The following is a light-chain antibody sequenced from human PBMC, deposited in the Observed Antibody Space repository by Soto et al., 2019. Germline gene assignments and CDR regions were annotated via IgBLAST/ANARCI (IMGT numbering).Light chain of an antibody. CDR3: QQYGGSFLHT. J-gene: IGKJ2*01. V-gene: IGKV3-20*01. CDR1: QRLPTGY. Sequence: EIVLTQSPGTLSLSPGERATHSCRASQRLPTGYLAWYQQRHGQAPRLLIYGVSHRATGVPDRFSATGSGTDFTLIINRLEPEDFAVYYCQQYGGSFLHTFGQGTRLEI. CDR2: GVS.